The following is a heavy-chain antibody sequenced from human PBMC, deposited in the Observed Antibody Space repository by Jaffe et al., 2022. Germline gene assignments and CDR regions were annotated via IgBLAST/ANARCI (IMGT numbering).Heavy chain of an antibody. CDR1: GGSFSGYY. D-gene: IGHD1-1*01. J-gene: IGHJ3*02. CDR3: ARGRNDAYAFDI. CDR2: INHSGST. Sequence: QVQLQQWGAGLLKPSETLSLTCAVYGGSFSGYYWSWIRQPPGKGLEWIGEINHSGSTNYNPSLKSRVTISVDTSKNQFSLKLSSVTAADTAVYYCARGRNDAYAFDIWGQGTMVTVSS. V-gene: IGHV4-34*01.